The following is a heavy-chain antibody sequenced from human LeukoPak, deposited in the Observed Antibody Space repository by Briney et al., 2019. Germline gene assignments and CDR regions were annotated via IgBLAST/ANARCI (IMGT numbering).Heavy chain of an antibody. CDR1: GGSISSGSYY. CDR2: IYTSGST. J-gene: IGHJ6*02. CDR3: ARGDYDYVWGSFLSLDV. V-gene: IGHV4-61*02. D-gene: IGHD3-16*01. Sequence: SQTLSLTCTVSGGSISSGSYYWSWIRQPAGKGLEWIGRIYTSGSTNYNPSLKSRVTISVDTSENQFSLKLSSVTAADTAVYYCARGDYDYVWGSFLSLDVWGQGTTVTVSS.